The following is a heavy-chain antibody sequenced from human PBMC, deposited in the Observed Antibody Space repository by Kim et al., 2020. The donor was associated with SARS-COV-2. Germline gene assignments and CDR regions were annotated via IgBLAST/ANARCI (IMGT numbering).Heavy chain of an antibody. CDR3: ARESEDYYDSSSYSYCDY. Sequence: SVKVSCKASGGTFSSYAISWVRQAPGQGLEWMGGIIPIFGTANYAQKLQGRVTITADESTSTAYMELSSLRSEDTAVYYCARESEDYYDSSSYSYCDYWGQGTLVTVSS. CDR2: IIPIFGTA. D-gene: IGHD3-22*01. CDR1: GGTFSSYA. J-gene: IGHJ4*02. V-gene: IGHV1-69*13.